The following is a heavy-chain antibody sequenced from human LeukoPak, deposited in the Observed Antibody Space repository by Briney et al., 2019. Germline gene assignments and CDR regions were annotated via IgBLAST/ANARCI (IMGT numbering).Heavy chain of an antibody. J-gene: IGHJ4*02. CDR1: GFTFGDYA. CDR3: TRDSDSSGYSTLFDY. V-gene: IGHV3-49*04. CDR2: IRSKAYGGTT. D-gene: IGHD3-22*01. Sequence: PGGSLRLPCTASGFTFGDYAMSWVRQAPGKGLEWVGFIRSKAYGGTTEYAASVKGRFTISRDDSKSIAYLQMNSLKTEDTAVYYCTRDSDSSGYSTLFDYWGQGTLVTVSS.